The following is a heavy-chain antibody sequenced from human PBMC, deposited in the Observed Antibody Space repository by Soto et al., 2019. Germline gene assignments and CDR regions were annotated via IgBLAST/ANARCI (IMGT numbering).Heavy chain of an antibody. CDR2: TYYKSKWYN. Sequence: PSQTVSLTFPISWASFSSNIAACNCIRQSPSRGLEWLGRTYYKSKWYNDYAVSVKSRITINPDTSKNQFSLQLNSVTPEDTAVYYCAKSYDSSGYYYDDAFDIWGQGTMVTVSS. CDR1: WASFSSNIAA. CDR3: AKSYDSSGYYYDDAFDI. V-gene: IGHV6-1*01. J-gene: IGHJ3*02. D-gene: IGHD3-22*01.